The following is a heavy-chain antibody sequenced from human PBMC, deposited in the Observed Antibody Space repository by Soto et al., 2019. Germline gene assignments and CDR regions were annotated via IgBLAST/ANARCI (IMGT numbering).Heavy chain of an antibody. V-gene: IGHV3-66*01. D-gene: IGHD4-17*01. J-gene: IGHJ4*02. CDR2: IYSGGST. CDR3: ARRATVNLLLLDY. Sequence: EVQLVESGGGLVQPGGSLRLSCAASGFTVSSNYMSWVRQAPGKGLEWVSVIYSGGSTYYADSVKGRFTISRDNSKNTLYLQMNSLRAEDMAVYYCARRATVNLLLLDYWGQGTLVTVSS. CDR1: GFTVSSNY.